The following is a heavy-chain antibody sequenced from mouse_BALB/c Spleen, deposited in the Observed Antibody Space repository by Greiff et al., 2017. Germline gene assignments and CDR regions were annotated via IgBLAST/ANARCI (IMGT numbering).Heavy chain of an antibody. CDR1: GFTFSSYA. D-gene: IGHD2-3*01. CDR3: ARGLDGYYYYAMDY. Sequence: EVMLVESGGGLVKPGGSLKLSCAASGFTFSSYAMSWVRQTPEKRLEWVASISSGGSTYYPDSVKGRFTISRDNARNILYLQMSSLRSEDTAMYYCARGLDGYYYYAMDYWGQGTSVTVSS. CDR2: ISSGGST. V-gene: IGHV5-6-5*01. J-gene: IGHJ4*01.